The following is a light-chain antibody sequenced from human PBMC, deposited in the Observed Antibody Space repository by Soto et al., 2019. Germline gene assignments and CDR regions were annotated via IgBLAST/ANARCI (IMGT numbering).Light chain of an antibody. CDR1: QSVSSSY. CDR3: QQYGNSPPLT. V-gene: IGKV3-20*01. CDR2: GAS. J-gene: IGKJ4*01. Sequence: EIVLTQSPGTLSLSPGERATLSCRASQSVSSSYLGWYQQKPGQAPRLLIYGASSRATGIPDRFSSSGSGTDCTLTISRLEPEDFAVYYCQQYGNSPPLTFGGGTKVEIK.